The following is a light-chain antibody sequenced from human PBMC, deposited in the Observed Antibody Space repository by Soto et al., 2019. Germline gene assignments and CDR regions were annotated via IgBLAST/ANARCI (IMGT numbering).Light chain of an antibody. J-gene: IGKJ2*01. CDR3: QHYNFWPHS. CDR2: AAS. V-gene: IGKV1-39*01. Sequence: DIQMTQSPSSLSASVGERVTIACRASQTISNYLNWYQQKPGQAPKLLISAASSLQSGVPSRFSGSGSGTEFTLTISGLQSEDVSIYFCQHYNFWPHSFGQGTKVDIK. CDR1: QTISNY.